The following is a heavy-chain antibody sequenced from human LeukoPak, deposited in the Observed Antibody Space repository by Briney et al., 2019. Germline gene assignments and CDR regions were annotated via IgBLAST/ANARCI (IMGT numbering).Heavy chain of an antibody. CDR2: MNPNNGDS. CDR3: ARTTSFTASGYDY. Sequence: ASVTVSCKASGYTFTNSPINWVRQATGQGLEWMGWMNPNNGDSGYAQKFQGRVTITRNTSISTSYMELRSLRADDTAVYFCARTTSFTASGYDYWGPGTLVTVSS. D-gene: IGHD6-25*01. V-gene: IGHV1-8*03. CDR1: GYTFTNSP. J-gene: IGHJ4*02.